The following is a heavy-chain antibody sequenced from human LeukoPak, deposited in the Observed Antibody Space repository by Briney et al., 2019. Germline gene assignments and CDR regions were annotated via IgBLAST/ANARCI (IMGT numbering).Heavy chain of an antibody. J-gene: IGHJ4*02. CDR1: GVIFTSYD. CDR2: ISRSSDTI. Sequence: AGSLTLSCAAYGVIFTSYDMNWVRQSPGKGLEWVSYISRSSDTIYYANSVKGRFTVSRDNAKNSLYLQMNSLSAEDTAVYYCVGSTHFYDWGQGTLVTVAS. CDR3: VGSTHFYD. V-gene: IGHV3-48*01.